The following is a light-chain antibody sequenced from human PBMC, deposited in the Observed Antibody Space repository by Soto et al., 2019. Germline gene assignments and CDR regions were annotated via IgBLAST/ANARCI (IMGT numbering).Light chain of an antibody. CDR3: QQYKSYPLT. J-gene: IGKJ4*01. Sequence: DIQMTQSPSTLSAFVGDTVTITCRASQTISGWLAWYQQKPGKAPKLLIFDVSSLESGVPSRFSGSDSGTEFTLTISGLQPDDSAVYHCQQYKSYPLTFGGGTKVDNK. CDR2: DVS. V-gene: IGKV1-5*01. CDR1: QTISGW.